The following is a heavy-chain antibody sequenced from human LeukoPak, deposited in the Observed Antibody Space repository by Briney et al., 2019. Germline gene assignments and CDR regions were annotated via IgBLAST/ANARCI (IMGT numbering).Heavy chain of an antibody. CDR2: IRSKAYGGTT. CDR3: TREGATVTTWSY. J-gene: IGHJ4*02. CDR1: GFTFGDYA. D-gene: IGHD4-17*01. Sequence: SGGSLRLSCTASGFTFGDYAMSWVRQAPGKGLEWVGFIRSKAYGGTTEYAASVKGRFTISRDDSKSIAYLQMNSLKTEDTAVYYCTREGATVTTWSYWGQGTLVTVSS. V-gene: IGHV3-49*04.